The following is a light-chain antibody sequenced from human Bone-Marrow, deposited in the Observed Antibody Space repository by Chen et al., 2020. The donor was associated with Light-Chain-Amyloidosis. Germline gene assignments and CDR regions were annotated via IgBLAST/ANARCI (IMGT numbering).Light chain of an antibody. CDR2: RNN. CDR3: AAWDGGLSGYV. CDR1: ISTIGLNY. Sequence: QSVLTQPPSASGTPGQRVTISCSGAISTIGLNYVYWYQHFPGAAPNFLIHRNNQRPSGVPDRCTAAKSGTSAVLAIGGLRSEDEADYYCAAWDGGLSGYVFGTGTKVIVL. J-gene: IGLJ1*01. V-gene: IGLV1-47*01.